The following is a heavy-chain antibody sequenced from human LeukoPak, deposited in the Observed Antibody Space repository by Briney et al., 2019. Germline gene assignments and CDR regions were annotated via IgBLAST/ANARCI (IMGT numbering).Heavy chain of an antibody. V-gene: IGHV3-23*01. D-gene: IGHD3-9*01. CDR2: ILGSGGST. CDR3: AKWGDYDVLTGYYVPDY. Sequence: TGASLRLSCAASGFTFSNYAMSWVRQAPGKGLEWVSAILGSGGSTYYADFVKGRFTVSRDNSKSTLYLQMNSLRAEDTALYYCAKWGDYDVLTGYYVPDYWGQGTLVTVSS. CDR1: GFTFSNYA. J-gene: IGHJ4*02.